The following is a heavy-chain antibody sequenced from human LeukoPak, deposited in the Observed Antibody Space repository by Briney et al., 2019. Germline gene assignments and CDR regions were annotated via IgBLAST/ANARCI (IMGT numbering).Heavy chain of an antibody. D-gene: IGHD3-10*01. J-gene: IGHJ4*02. CDR1: GYTFTSYD. CDR3: ARAHSMVRGVIVRAPALGY. Sequence: ASVKVSCKASGYTFTSYDINWVRQAPGQGLEWMGWMNPNSGNTGYAQKFQGRVTMTRNTSISTAYMELSSLRSEDTAVYYCARAHSMVRGVIVRAPALGYWGQGTLVTVSS. V-gene: IGHV1-8*01. CDR2: MNPNSGNT.